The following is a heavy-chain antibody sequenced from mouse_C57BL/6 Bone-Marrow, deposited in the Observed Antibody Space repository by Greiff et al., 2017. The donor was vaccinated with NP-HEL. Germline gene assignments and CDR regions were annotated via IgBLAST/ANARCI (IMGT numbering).Heavy chain of an antibody. CDR2: IYPGDGDT. CDR3: ARWRYYYAMDY. J-gene: IGHJ4*01. CDR1: GYAFSSSW. Sequence: VHLVESGPELVKPGASVKISCKASGYAFSSSWMNWVKQRPGKGLEWIGRIYPGDGDTNYNGKFKGKATLTADKSSSTAYMQLSSLTSEDSAVYFCARWRYYYAMDYWGQGTSVTVSS. V-gene: IGHV1-82*01.